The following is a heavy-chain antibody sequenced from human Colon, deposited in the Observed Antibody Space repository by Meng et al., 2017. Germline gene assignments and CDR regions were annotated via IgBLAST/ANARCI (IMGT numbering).Heavy chain of an antibody. J-gene: IGHJ5*02. CDR2: TYQNGRP. V-gene: IGHV4-4*02. Sequence: GLLQEAGPGLVKPSGTLSLTCTVSGGSITSSDWWSWVRQTPGKGLEWIGETYQNGRPNYNPSLKSRVTISVDKSKNQFSLNMTSVTAADTAVYYCAREVVVAGTRNWLDPWGQGILVTVSS. D-gene: IGHD6-19*01. CDR3: AREVVVAGTRNWLDP. CDR1: GGSITSSDW.